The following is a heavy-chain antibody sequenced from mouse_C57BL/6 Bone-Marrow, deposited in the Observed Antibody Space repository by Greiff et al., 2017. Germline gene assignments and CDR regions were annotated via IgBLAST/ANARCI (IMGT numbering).Heavy chain of an antibody. CDR2: IRLKSDNYAT. CDR3: TDGYGTYFDY. CDR1: GFTFSNYW. V-gene: IGHV6-3*01. J-gene: IGHJ2*01. Sequence: EVKLEESGGGLVQPGGSMKLSCVASGFTFSNYWMNWVRQSPEKGLEWVAQIRLKSDNYATHYAESVKGRFTISRDDSKSSVYLQMNNLRAEDTGIYYCTDGYGTYFDYCGQGTTLTVSS. D-gene: IGHD1-1*01.